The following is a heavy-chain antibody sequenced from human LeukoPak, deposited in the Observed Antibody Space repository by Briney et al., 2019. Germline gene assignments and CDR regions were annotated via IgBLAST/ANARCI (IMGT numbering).Heavy chain of an antibody. D-gene: IGHD2-21*01. V-gene: IGHV3-74*01. CDR3: ARGASSAFDI. J-gene: IGHJ3*02. CDR1: GFTFSSYW. Sequence: GGSLRLSCAASGFTFSSYWMHWVRQAPGEGLVWVSRINSDGSSTRYADSVKGRFTISRDNAKNTLHLQMSSLRAEDTAVYYCARGASSAFDIWGQGTMVTVSS. CDR2: INSDGSST.